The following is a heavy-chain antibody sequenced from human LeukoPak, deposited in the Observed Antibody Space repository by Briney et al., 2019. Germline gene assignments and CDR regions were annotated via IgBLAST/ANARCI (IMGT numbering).Heavy chain of an antibody. CDR3: ARDNGSGYTFGYEHYYYYIDV. J-gene: IGHJ6*03. CDR1: GFTFSDYY. D-gene: IGHD5-18*01. V-gene: IGHV3-11*01. CDR2: SSSSGSTI. Sequence: GGSLRLSCAASGFTFSDYYMSWIRQAPGKGLEWVSYSSSSGSTIYYADSVKGRFTISRDNAKNSLYLQMNSLRAEDTALYYCARDNGSGYTFGYEHYYYYIDVWGKGTTVTVSS.